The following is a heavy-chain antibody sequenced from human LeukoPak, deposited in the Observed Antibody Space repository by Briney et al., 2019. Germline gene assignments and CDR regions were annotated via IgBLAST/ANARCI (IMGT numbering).Heavy chain of an antibody. V-gene: IGHV3-20*04. CDR1: GFTFDDYG. D-gene: IGHD3-22*01. CDR3: ARGDSRLGHFDY. Sequence: GRSLRISCEASGFTFDDYGMSWVRQAPGKGLEWVCGINWNGGSTGYADSVKGRFTISRDNAKNSLYLQMSSLRAGDTALYYCARGDSRLGHFDYWGQGTLVTVCS. CDR2: INWNGGST. J-gene: IGHJ4*02.